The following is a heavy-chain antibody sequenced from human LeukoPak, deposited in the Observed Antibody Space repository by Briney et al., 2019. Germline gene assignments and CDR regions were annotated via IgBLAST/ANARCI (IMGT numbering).Heavy chain of an antibody. CDR2: IHSSGST. Sequence: TSETLSLTCTVSGGSISSYYWNWIRQPPGKGLEWIGYIHSSGSTNYNPSLKSRVTISVDTSKNQFSLKLSSVTTADTAVYYCARGGRSGSYLHWFDPWGQGTLVTVSS. V-gene: IGHV4-59*01. CDR1: GGSISSYY. CDR3: ARGGRSGSYLHWFDP. D-gene: IGHD3-10*01. J-gene: IGHJ5*02.